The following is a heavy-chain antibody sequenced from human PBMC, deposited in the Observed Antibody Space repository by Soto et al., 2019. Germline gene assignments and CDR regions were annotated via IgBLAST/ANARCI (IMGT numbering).Heavy chain of an antibody. J-gene: IGHJ3*02. CDR3: ARELYYYDSSGADDAFDI. CDR2: IIPIFGTA. CDR1: GGTFSSYA. V-gene: IGHV1-69*13. Sequence: AGKVSCKASGGTFSSYAISWVRQAPGQGLEWMGGIIPIFGTANYAQKFQGRVTITADESTSTAYMELSSLRSEDTAVYYCARELYYYDSSGADDAFDIWGQGTMVTVSS. D-gene: IGHD3-22*01.